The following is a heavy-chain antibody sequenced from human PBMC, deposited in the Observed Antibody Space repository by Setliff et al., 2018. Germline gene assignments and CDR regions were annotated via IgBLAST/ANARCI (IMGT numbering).Heavy chain of an antibody. CDR1: GQSFSDYY. Sequence: SETLSLTCAIYGQSFSDYYWGWVRQPPGKGLEWIGEIYHSGSTNYNPSLKSRVTISVDTSKNQFSLKLSSVTAADTAVYYCARDRQYCSSPTCYSSYFYYYGMDVWGQGTTVTVS. V-gene: IGHV4-34*01. CDR2: IYHSGST. CDR3: ARDRQYCSSPTCYSSYFYYYGMDV. J-gene: IGHJ6*02. D-gene: IGHD2-2*02.